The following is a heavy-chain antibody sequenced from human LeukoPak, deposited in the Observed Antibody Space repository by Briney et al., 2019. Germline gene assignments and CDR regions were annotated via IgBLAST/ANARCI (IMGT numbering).Heavy chain of an antibody. V-gene: IGHV3-64D*06. CDR1: GFTFSMSA. D-gene: IGHD6-6*01. CDR3: VKDRPGESDF. CDR2: ITYNGGST. Sequence: GGSLTLPCSASGFTFSMSAMYWVRQAPGRGLQYVSAITYNGGSTYYADSVKGRFTISRDNSKNTLYLQMSSLRAEDTAVYYCVKDRPGESDFWGQGTLVTVSS. J-gene: IGHJ4*02.